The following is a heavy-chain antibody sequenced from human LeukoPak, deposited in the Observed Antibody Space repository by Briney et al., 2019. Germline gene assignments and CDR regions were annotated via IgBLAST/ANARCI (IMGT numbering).Heavy chain of an antibody. V-gene: IGHV3-7*01. CDR3: ARDSGYGGMSTDAFDI. D-gene: IGHD3-10*01. J-gene: IGHJ3*02. CDR1: GFTFSSYW. Sequence: GGSLRLPCAASGFTFSSYWMSWVRQAPGKGLEWVANIKQDGSEKYYVDSVKGRFTISRDNAKNSLYLQMNSLRAEDTAVYYCARDSGYGGMSTDAFDIWGQGTMVTVSS. CDR2: IKQDGSEK.